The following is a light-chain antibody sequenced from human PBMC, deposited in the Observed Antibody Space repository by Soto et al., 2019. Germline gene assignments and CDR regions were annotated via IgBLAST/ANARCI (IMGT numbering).Light chain of an antibody. CDR3: QQSCSSPQT. CDR1: QSVTSNS. CDR2: GAS. J-gene: IGKJ2*01. V-gene: IGKV3-20*01. Sequence: EMVLTQSPGTLSLSPGERATLSCSASQSVTSNSLAWYQQKPGQPPRLLIYGASSRATGIPDRFSGSGSGTDFTLTINRLEPEDLAVYYCQQSCSSPQTFGQGNKLEIK.